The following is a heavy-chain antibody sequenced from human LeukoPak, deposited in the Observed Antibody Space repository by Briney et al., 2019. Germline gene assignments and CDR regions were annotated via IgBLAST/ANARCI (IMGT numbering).Heavy chain of an antibody. Sequence: GASVKVSCKTSGYTFTDYYMHWVRQAPGQGLEWMGWINSNSGGPKYAQKFQGRVTMTRDTSISTVYMELNTLMSDDTAVYYCARYLSGYDYFDYWGQGTLVTVSS. D-gene: IGHD5-12*01. CDR1: GYTFTDYY. CDR2: INSNSGGP. V-gene: IGHV1-2*02. J-gene: IGHJ4*02. CDR3: ARYLSGYDYFDY.